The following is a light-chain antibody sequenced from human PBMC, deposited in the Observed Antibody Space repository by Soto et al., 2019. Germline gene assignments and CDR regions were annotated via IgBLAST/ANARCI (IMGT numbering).Light chain of an antibody. CDR3: CSYAGSYTVV. CDR1: SSDVGGYNY. CDR2: NVG. J-gene: IGLJ1*01. Sequence: QSALTQLRSVSGSPGQSVTISCTGTSSDVGGYNYVSWYQQYPGKAPKLIIYNVGTRRLGLPGRFSGSKSGNTASLTISGLQAEDEAQYYCCSYAGSYTVVFGSGTKVTVL. V-gene: IGLV2-11*01.